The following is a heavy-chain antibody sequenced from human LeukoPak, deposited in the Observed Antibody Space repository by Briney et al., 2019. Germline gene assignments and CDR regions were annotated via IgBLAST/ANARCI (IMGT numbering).Heavy chain of an antibody. CDR1: GFAFSTFA. D-gene: IGHD6-19*01. CDR2: ISRDSNYI. CDR3: VMFETIAVAGPDY. J-gene: IGHJ4*02. V-gene: IGHV3-21*01. Sequence: GGSLRLSCAASGFAFSTFAMNWVRQAPGKGLEWVSSISRDSNYIFYADSVKRRFTISRDNTKNSLSLQMNSLRAEDTAVYYCVMFETIAVAGPDYWGQGTLVTVSS.